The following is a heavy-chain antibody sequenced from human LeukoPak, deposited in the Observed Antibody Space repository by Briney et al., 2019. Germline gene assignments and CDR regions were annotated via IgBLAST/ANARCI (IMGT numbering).Heavy chain of an antibody. D-gene: IGHD1-14*01. V-gene: IGHV4-34*01. CDR3: ATRRTGGSGAFDI. CDR2: INHSGST. J-gene: IGHJ3*02. CDR1: GGSFSGYY. Sequence: PSETLSLTCAVYGGSFSGYYWSWIRQPPGKGLEWIGEINHSGSTNYNPSLKSRVTISVDTSKNQFSLKLSSVTAADTAVYYCATRRTGGSGAFDIWGQGTMVTVSS.